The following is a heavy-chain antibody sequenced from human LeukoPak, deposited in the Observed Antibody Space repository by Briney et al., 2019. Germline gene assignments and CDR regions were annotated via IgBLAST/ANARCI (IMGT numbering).Heavy chain of an antibody. Sequence: SVKVSCKASGGTFSSYAISWVRQAPGQGLEWMGRIIPILGIANYAQKFQDRVTITADKSTSTAYMELSSLRSEDTAVYYCARAYYDILPRPIDYWGQGTLVTVSS. CDR1: GGTFSSYA. V-gene: IGHV1-69*04. D-gene: IGHD3-9*01. CDR3: ARAYYDILPRPIDY. CDR2: IIPILGIA. J-gene: IGHJ4*02.